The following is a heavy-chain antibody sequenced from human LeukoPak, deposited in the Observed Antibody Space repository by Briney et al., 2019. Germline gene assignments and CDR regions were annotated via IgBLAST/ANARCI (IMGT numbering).Heavy chain of an antibody. J-gene: IGHJ5*02. Sequence: PGGSLRLSCAASGFTFSSYSMNWVRQAPGKGLEWVGRIKNKTDGGTTDYAAPVKGRFTISRDDSNNTLYLQMNSLKTEYTGVYYWESRNRSNGNTWGQGTLVTVSS. D-gene: IGHD1/OR15-1a*01. CDR2: IKNKTDGGTT. CDR1: GFTFSSYS. CDR3: ESRNRSNGNT. V-gene: IGHV3-15*01.